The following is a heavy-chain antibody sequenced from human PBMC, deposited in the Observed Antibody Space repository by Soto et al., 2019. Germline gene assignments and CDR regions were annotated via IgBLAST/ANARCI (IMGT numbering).Heavy chain of an antibody. Sequence: GGSLRLSCAASGFTFSSYAMSWVRQAPGKGLEWVSAISGSGGSTYYADSVKGRFTISRDNSKNTLYLQMNSLRAEDTAVYYCAKATAAAGTSSWFDPWGQGTLVTAPQ. CDR2: ISGSGGST. D-gene: IGHD6-13*01. CDR3: AKATAAAGTSSWFDP. V-gene: IGHV3-23*01. J-gene: IGHJ5*02. CDR1: GFTFSSYA.